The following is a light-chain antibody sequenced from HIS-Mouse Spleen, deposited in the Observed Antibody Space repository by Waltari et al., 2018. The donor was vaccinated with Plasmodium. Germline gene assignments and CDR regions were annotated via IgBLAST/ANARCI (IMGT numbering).Light chain of an antibody. CDR1: SLRIYY. Sequence: SSELTQDPAVSVALGQTVRITCQGDSLRIYYARWYQQKPGQAPVLVIYGKNNRPPGIPDRFSGSSSGNTASLTITGAQAEDEADYYCNSRDSSGNHQVFGGGTKLTVL. CDR2: GKN. V-gene: IGLV3-19*01. CDR3: NSRDSSGNHQV. J-gene: IGLJ3*02.